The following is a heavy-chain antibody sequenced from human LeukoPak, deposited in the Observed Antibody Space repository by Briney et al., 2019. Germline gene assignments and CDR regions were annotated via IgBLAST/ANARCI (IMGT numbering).Heavy chain of an antibody. Sequence: APVKVSCKVSRYTFSDSFMHSGQQAPGKGREWMGLVDPEDGETIYAENLQGRLTITADPPTQTTYIELSRLRNEQTAVYCRATDLAPTGTQPSLNRYVWGKRTAVPASS. CDR1: RYTFSDSF. J-gene: IGHJ6*04. D-gene: IGHD1-7*01. CDR3: ATDLAPTGTQPSLNRYV. CDR2: VDPEDGET. V-gene: IGHV1-69-2*01.